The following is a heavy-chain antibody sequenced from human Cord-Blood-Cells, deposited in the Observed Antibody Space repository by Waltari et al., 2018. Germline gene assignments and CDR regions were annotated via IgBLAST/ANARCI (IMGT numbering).Heavy chain of an antibody. V-gene: IGHV4-34*01. D-gene: IGHD3-10*01. CDR1: GGSFSGYY. CDR3: ARGGMVRGVAPYYYYGMDV. J-gene: IGHJ6*02. Sequence: QVQLQQWGAGLLKPSETLSLTCAVYGGSFSGYYWSWIRQPPGKWLEWIGEINHSGSTNYNPSLKSRVTISVDTSKNQFSLKLSSVTAADTAVYYCARGGMVRGVAPYYYYGMDVWGQGTTVTVSS. CDR2: INHSGST.